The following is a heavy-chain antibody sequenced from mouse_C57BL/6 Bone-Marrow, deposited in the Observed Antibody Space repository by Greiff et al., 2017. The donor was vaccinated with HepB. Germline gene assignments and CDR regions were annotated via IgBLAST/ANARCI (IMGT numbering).Heavy chain of an antibody. Sequence: QVQLQQSGAELARPGASVKLSCKASGYTFTSYGISWVKQRTGQGLEWIGEIYPRSGNTYYNEKFKGKATLTADKSSSTAYMELRSLTSEDSAVYFCAIRGDITTVVATPFAYWGQGTLVTVSA. CDR3: AIRGDITTVVATPFAY. V-gene: IGHV1-81*01. CDR1: GYTFTSYG. J-gene: IGHJ3*01. D-gene: IGHD1-1*01. CDR2: IYPRSGNT.